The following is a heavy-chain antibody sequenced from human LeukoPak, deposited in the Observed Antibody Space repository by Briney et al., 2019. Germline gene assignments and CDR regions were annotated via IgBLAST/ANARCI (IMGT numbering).Heavy chain of an antibody. D-gene: IGHD3-16*01. V-gene: IGHV4-39*01. CDR2: IYYSGST. CDR3: ARHVVATFGFDP. J-gene: IGHJ5*02. CDR1: GGSISSSSYY. Sequence: KPSETLSLTCTVSGGSISSSSYYWGWIRQPPGKGLEWIGSIYYSGSTYYNPSLKSRVTISVDTSKNQFSLKLSSVTAADTAVYYCARHVVATFGFDPWGQGTLVTVPS.